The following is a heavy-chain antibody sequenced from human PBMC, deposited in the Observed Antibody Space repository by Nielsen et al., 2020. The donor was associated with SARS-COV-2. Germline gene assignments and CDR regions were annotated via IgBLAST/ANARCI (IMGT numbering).Heavy chain of an antibody. J-gene: IGHJ4*02. CDR3: AKVPGGDRGRDEYDYFDY. Sequence: GESLKISCAASGFTFSSYEMNWVRQAPGKGLEWVSYISTSGSTIYYSDSVKGRFTISRDNSKNTLYLQMDSLRAEDTAIYYCAKVPGGDRGRDEYDYFDYWGQGTLVTVSS. D-gene: IGHD2/OR15-2a*01. CDR2: ISTSGSTI. CDR1: GFTFSSYE. V-gene: IGHV3-48*03.